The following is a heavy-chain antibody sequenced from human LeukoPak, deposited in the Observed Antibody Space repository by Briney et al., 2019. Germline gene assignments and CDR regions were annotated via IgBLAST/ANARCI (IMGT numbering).Heavy chain of an antibody. D-gene: IGHD3-22*01. Sequence: PSDTLSLTCTVSGGSISSYYWSWIRQPPGKGLEWIGYIYYSGSTNYNPSLKSRVTISVDTSKNQFSLKLSSVTAADTAVYYCARLAPYYYDSSGNFDYWGQGTLVTVSS. V-gene: IGHV4-59*08. CDR3: ARLAPYYYDSSGNFDY. CDR1: GGSISSYY. J-gene: IGHJ4*02. CDR2: IYYSGST.